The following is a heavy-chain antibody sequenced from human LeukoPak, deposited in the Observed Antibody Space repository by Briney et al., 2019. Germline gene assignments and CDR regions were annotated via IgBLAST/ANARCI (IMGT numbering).Heavy chain of an antibody. CDR2: INHSGST. CDR3: ARGRGLAGTFDY. V-gene: IGHV4-34*01. CDR1: GGSFSGCY. Sequence: PSDTLTLTCAVYGGSFSGCYWSWIRQPPGKGLEWIGEINHSGSTNYNPSLKSRVTISVDTSKNQFSLKLSSVTAADTAVYYCARGRGLAGTFDYWGQGTLVTVS. J-gene: IGHJ4*02. D-gene: IGHD6-13*01.